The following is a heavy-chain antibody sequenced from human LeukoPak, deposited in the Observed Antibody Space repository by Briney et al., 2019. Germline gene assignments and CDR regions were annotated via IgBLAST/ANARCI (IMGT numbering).Heavy chain of an antibody. V-gene: IGHV4-61*02. Sequence: PSETLSLTCTVSGGSISSGSDYWSWIRQPAGKGLEWIGRIDSSGSTSYNPSLKSRLTISVDTSKNQFSLKLSSVTAADTAVYYCARVRDYYGSGSIPWPINWFDPWGQGTLVTVSS. D-gene: IGHD3-10*01. J-gene: IGHJ5*02. CDR3: ARVRDYYGSGSIPWPINWFDP. CDR1: GGSISSGSDY. CDR2: IDSSGST.